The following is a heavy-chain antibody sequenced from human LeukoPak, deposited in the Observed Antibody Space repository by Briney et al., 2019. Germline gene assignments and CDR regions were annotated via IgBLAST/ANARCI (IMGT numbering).Heavy chain of an antibody. CDR1: GYTFTSYG. CDR2: ISAYNGST. V-gene: IGHV1-18*01. J-gene: IGHJ5*02. CDR3: ASHIAVAADEDLSRFDP. Sequence: ASVKVSCKASGYTFTSYGISWVRQAPGQGLEWMGWISAYNGSTNYAQKLQGRVTMTTDTSTSTAYMELRSLRSDDTAVYYCASHIAVAADEDLSRFDPWGQGTLVTVSS. D-gene: IGHD6-19*01.